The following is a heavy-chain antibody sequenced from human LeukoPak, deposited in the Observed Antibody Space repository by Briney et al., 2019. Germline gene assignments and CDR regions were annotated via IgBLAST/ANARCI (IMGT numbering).Heavy chain of an antibody. D-gene: IGHD3-3*01. V-gene: IGHV3-30-3*02. CDR1: GFTFSSYA. CDR3: AKLGDFWSGYYPHY. J-gene: IGHJ4*02. Sequence: GGSLRLSCAASGFTFSSYAMHWVRQAPGKGLEWVGLISYDGSNKYYADSVKGRFTISRDNSKNTLYLQMNSLRAEDTAVYYCAKLGDFWSGYYPHYWGQGTLVTVSS. CDR2: ISYDGSNK.